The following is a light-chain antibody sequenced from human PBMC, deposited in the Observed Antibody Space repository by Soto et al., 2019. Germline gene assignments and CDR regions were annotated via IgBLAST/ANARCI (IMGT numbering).Light chain of an antibody. CDR2: EVS. CDR3: TSYTSTNTLV. Sequence: QSALTQPASVSGSPGQSITISCTGTSSDIGGYKYVSWYQQHPGKAPKLIIYEVSIWPSGVSPRFSASKSGNTASLTISGLLPEDEADYYCTSYTSTNTLVFGGGTKVTVL. V-gene: IGLV2-14*01. CDR1: SSDIGGYKY. J-gene: IGLJ2*01.